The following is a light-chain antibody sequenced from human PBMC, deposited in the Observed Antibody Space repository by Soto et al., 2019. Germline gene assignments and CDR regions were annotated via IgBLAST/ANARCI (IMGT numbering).Light chain of an antibody. CDR1: QSVSSSY. Sequence: EIVLTQSPGTLSLSPGGRATLSCSASQSVSSSYLAWYQQKPGQAPSLLIYGASRRATGIPDRFSGSGSGTDFTLTISRLEPEDFAVYYCQQYGSSPRTFGQGTKVDIK. CDR2: GAS. V-gene: IGKV3-20*01. J-gene: IGKJ1*01. CDR3: QQYGSSPRT.